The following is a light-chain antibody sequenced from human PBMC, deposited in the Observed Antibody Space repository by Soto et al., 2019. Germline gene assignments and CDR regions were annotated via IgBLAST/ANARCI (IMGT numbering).Light chain of an antibody. CDR3: QQSYYNPT. CDR2: AAS. J-gene: IGKJ1*01. CDR1: QSISNH. V-gene: IGKV1-39*01. Sequence: DIQMTQSPSSLSASVEDRVIITCRASQSISNHLNWYQQEPGKAPKLLIFAASSLQSGVPSRFSGSGSGTDFTLTISSLQHEDFATYYCQQSYYNPTFGQGTKVDIK.